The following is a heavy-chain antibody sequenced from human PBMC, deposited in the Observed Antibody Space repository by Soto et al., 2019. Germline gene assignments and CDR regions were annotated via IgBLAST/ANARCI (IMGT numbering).Heavy chain of an antibody. D-gene: IGHD3-22*01. Sequence: PGGSLRLSCAASGFPFSSFALSWVRQAPGKGLGWVSYISSSGNTIYYPDSVKGRFTISRDNAKNSLYLQMNSLRAEDTAVYYWAREGGIAVVITFDFWGQATLVNVSS. CDR1: GFPFSSFA. V-gene: IGHV3-48*03. J-gene: IGHJ4*02. CDR3: AREGGIAVVITFDF. CDR2: ISSSGNTI.